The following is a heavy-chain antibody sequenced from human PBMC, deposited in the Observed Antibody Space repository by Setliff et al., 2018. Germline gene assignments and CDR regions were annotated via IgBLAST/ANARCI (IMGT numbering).Heavy chain of an antibody. V-gene: IGHV3-23*01. CDR1: GFTFSSYA. D-gene: IGHD6-13*01. CDR3: TRVGRQLVYYYYGMDV. Sequence: GGSLRLSCAASGFTFSSYAMTWVRQAPGKGLEWVSAISAGGGSTYSADSVKGRFTISRDNSKNTLYLQMNSLRAEDTAVYYCTRVGRQLVYYYYGMDVWGQGTTVTVSS. J-gene: IGHJ6*02. CDR2: ISAGGGST.